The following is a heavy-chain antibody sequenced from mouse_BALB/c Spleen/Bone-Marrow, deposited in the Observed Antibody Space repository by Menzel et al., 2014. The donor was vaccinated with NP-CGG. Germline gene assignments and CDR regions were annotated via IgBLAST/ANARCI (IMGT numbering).Heavy chain of an antibody. CDR1: GYSITSGYS. D-gene: IGHD1-1*01. J-gene: IGHJ3*01. V-gene: IGHV3-1*02. Sequence: EVQLQESGPDLVKPSQSLSLTCTVTGYSITSGYSWHWIRQFPGNKLEWMGYIRYSGSTNYNPSLKSRISITRDTSKNQFFLQLNSVTTEDAATYYCAKDDYGRSRFAYWGQGTLVTVSA. CDR2: IRYSGST. CDR3: AKDDYGRSRFAY.